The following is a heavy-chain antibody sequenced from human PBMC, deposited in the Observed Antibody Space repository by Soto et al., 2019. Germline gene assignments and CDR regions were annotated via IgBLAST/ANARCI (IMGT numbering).Heavy chain of an antibody. CDR3: ARAGSWSTYYYYYGMDV. D-gene: IGHD6-13*01. V-gene: IGHV4-30-4*01. CDR2: IYYSGST. J-gene: IGHJ6*02. Sequence: SETLSLTCTVSGGSISSGDYYWSWIRQPPGKGLEWIGYIYYSGSTYYNPSLKSRVTISVDTSKNQFSLKLSSVTAADTAVYYCARAGSWSTYYYYYGMDVWGQGTTVTVSS. CDR1: GGSISSGDYY.